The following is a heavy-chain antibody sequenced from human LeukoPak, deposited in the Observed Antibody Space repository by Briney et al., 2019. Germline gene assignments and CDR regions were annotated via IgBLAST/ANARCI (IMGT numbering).Heavy chain of an antibody. D-gene: IGHD3-22*01. CDR3: ANMYYYDSSGLDAFDI. Sequence: GGSLRLSCAASGFTFSSYWMSWVRQAPGKGLEWVSAISGSGGSTYYADSVKGRFTISRDNSKNTLYLQMNSLRAEDTAVYYCANMYYYDSSGLDAFDIWGQGTMVTVSS. V-gene: IGHV3-23*01. J-gene: IGHJ3*02. CDR2: ISGSGGST. CDR1: GFTFSSYW.